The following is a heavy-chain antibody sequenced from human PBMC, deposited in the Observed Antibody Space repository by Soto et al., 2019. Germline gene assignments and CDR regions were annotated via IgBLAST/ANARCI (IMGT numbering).Heavy chain of an antibody. Sequence: QVQLQQWGAGLLKPSETLSLTCAVYGGSFSGYYWSWIRQPPGKGLEWIGEINHSGSTNYNPSLKSRVTISVDTSKNQFSLKLSSVTAADTAVYYCARGGYCSSTSCYKYNWFDPWGEGTLFTVSS. V-gene: IGHV4-34*01. J-gene: IGHJ5*02. CDR3: ARGGYCSSTSCYKYNWFDP. CDR1: GGSFSGYY. CDR2: INHSGST. D-gene: IGHD2-2*02.